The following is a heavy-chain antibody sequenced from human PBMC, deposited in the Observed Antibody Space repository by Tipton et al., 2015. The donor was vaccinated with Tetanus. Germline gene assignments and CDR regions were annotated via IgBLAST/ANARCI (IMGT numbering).Heavy chain of an antibody. Sequence: SLRLSCAVSGFTLRTYSMNWVRQAPGKGLEWVAAVSGDSTSYADSLRGRFTISRDNSKNTLYLQMNSLRAEDTAVYYCARGTSRIVYYFDYWGQGTLVTVSS. J-gene: IGHJ4*02. CDR3: ARGTSRIVYYFDY. CDR2: VSGDST. D-gene: IGHD2-21*01. V-gene: IGHV3-23*01. CDR1: GFTLRTYS.